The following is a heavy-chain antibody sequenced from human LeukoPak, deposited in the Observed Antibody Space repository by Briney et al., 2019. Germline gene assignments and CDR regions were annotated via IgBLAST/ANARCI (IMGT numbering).Heavy chain of an antibody. D-gene: IGHD2/OR15-2a*01. CDR3: ARGENSKTYPVSGY. V-gene: IGHV3-7*01. CDR2: INEDGSEK. J-gene: IGHJ4*02. Sequence: GGSLRLSCAASGFTFTDHWMSWVRQAPGKGLEWGANINEDGSEKYYVDSVKDRFTISRDNAKKSLYLQMNSLRAEDTAVYYCARGENSKTYPVSGYWGQGTLVTVSS. CDR1: GFTFTDHW.